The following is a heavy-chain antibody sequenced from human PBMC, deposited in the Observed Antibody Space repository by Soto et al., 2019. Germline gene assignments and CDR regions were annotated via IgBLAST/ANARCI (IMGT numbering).Heavy chain of an antibody. D-gene: IGHD5-12*01. CDR2: ITGTFST. V-gene: IGHV3-23*01. CDR1: GLTFCGYS. Sequence: PGGVLRPSCEVSGLTFCGYSMSWVRQAPGKGLEWVSGITGTFSTYYADSVKGRFTISRDNSKNTLYLQMNSLRAEDTAVYYCARIVATPGHYWGQGTLVTVSS. CDR3: ARIVATPGHY. J-gene: IGHJ4*02.